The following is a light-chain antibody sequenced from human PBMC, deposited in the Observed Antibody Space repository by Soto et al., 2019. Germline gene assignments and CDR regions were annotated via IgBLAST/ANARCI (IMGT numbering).Light chain of an antibody. CDR1: QSISSY. Sequence: DIQLTQSQSSLSASVGERVTLTCRASQSISSYLNWYQQKPGKAPKLLIYGATSLQSGVPSRFSADGSGTDFTLTISSLQPEDFATYYCQQSSSGPPFTFGPGTKVDI. CDR3: QQSSSGPPFT. CDR2: GAT. V-gene: IGKV1-39*01. J-gene: IGKJ3*01.